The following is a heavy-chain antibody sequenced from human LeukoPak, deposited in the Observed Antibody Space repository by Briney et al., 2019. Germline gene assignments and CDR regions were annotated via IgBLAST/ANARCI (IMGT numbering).Heavy chain of an antibody. CDR3: ARDWRQDNAFDL. CDR1: EFTFSSHQ. J-gene: IGHJ3*01. V-gene: IGHV3-7*01. D-gene: IGHD2-15*01. Sequence: GGSLRLSCAASEFTFSSHQMSWVRQAPGKGLEWVAKITQDGSEKYYMDSVKGRFIISRNNGKNSLYLQMNSLRVEDTAVYYCARDWRQDNAFDLWGQGTMVTVSS. CDR2: ITQDGSEK.